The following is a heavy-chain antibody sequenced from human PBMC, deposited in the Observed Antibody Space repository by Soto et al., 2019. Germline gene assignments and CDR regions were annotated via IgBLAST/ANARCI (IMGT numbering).Heavy chain of an antibody. Sequence: GGSLRLSCAASGFTFSSYAMSWVRQAPGKGLEWVSAISGSGGSTYYADSVKGRFTISRDNSKNTLYLQMNSLRAEDTAVYYCAKSQNDYGDYVDSYYYYMDVWGKGTTVTVSS. CDR1: GFTFSSYA. CDR3: AKSQNDYGDYVDSYYYYMDV. J-gene: IGHJ6*03. V-gene: IGHV3-23*01. CDR2: ISGSGGST. D-gene: IGHD4-17*01.